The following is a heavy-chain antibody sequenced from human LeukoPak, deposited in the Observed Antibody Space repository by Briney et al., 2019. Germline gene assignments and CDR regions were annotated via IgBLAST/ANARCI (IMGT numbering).Heavy chain of an antibody. D-gene: IGHD5-18*01. CDR2: INPNSGGT. J-gene: IGHJ5*02. CDR3: ARRLQLWSTNWFGP. CDR1: GYTFTGYY. V-gene: IGHV1-2*02. Sequence: ASVKVSCKASGYTFTGYYMHWVRQAPGQGLEWMGWINPNSGGTNYAQKFQGRVTMTRDTSISTAYMELSRLRSDDTAVYYCARRLQLWSTNWFGPWGQGTLVTVSS.